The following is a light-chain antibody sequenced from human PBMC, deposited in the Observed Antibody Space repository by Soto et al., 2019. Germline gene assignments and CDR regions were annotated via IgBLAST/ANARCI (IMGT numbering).Light chain of an antibody. CDR3: QQRNSYPRT. CDR1: QGINIF. CDR2: AAS. J-gene: IGKJ2*01. V-gene: IGKV1-9*01. Sequence: DIQLTQSPSFLSSSLGDRVTLTCRASQGINIFLAWFQQKPGKAPNLLISAASTLQSGVPSRFSGSGSETEFTLTITSLQPEDSATYYCQQRNSYPRTFGQGTKVEIK.